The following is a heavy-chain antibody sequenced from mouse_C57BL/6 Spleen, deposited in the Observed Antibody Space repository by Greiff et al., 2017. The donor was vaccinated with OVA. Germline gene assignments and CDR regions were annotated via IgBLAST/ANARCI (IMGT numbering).Heavy chain of an antibody. D-gene: IGHD2-4*01. V-gene: IGHV5-17*01. CDR2: ISSGSSTI. CDR1: GFTFSDYG. Sequence: DVMLVESGGGLVKPGGSLKLSCAASGFTFSDYGMHWVRQAPEKGLEWVAYISSGSSTIYYADTVKGRFTISRDNAKNTLFLQMTSLRSEDTAMYYCARERDYDGNYYAMDYWGQGTSVTVSS. CDR3: ARERDYDGNYYAMDY. J-gene: IGHJ4*01.